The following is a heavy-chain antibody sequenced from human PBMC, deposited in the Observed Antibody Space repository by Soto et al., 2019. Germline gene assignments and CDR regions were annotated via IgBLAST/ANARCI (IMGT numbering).Heavy chain of an antibody. V-gene: IGHV4-34*01. D-gene: IGHD3-3*01. Sequence: SETLSLNCALYGCSFSGYYWNYIRQPPGKGLEWIGQINHSGSTNYNPSLKSRVTISVDTSKNQFSLKLSSVTAADTAVYYCASNHYDFWSGYYPALYWGQGTLVTVS. J-gene: IGHJ4*02. CDR3: ASNHYDFWSGYYPALY. CDR1: GCSFSGYY. CDR2: INHSGST.